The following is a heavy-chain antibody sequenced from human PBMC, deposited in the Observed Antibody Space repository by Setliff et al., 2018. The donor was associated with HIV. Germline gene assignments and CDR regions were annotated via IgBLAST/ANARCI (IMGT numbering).Heavy chain of an antibody. D-gene: IGHD1-26*01. CDR1: GGSISSSSYY. CDR2: IYYSGST. V-gene: IGHV4-61*01. J-gene: IGHJ5*01. CDR3: VGGYNFDY. Sequence: SETLSLTCTVSGGSISSSSYYWSWIRQPPGKGLEWIGYIYYSGSTNYSPSLKSRVTISEDTSKNQIYLNLSSMTTADTAVYYCVGGYNFDYWGHGTLVTVSS.